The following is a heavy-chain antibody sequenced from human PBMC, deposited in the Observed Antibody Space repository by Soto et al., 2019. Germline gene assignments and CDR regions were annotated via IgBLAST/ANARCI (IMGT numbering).Heavy chain of an antibody. CDR2: INSDGSST. J-gene: IGHJ4*02. D-gene: IGHD2-15*01. CDR1: GFTFSSDW. CDR3: VRTSLVVAAATREDY. Sequence: EVQLVESGGGLVQPGESLRLSCAASGFTFSSDWMHWVRQAPGKGLVWVSRINSDGSSTSYAGSVKGRFTISRDNAKNTLYLQMNSMRAEDTAVYYCVRTSLVVAAATREDYWGQGTLVTVSS. V-gene: IGHV3-74*01.